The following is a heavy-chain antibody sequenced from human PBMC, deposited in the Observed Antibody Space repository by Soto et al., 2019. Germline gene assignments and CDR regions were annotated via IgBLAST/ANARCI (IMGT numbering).Heavy chain of an antibody. CDR3: AREGITMVRNYYYYYYGMDV. Sequence: GASVKVSCKASGYTFTGYYMHWVRQAPGQGLEWMGWINPNSGGTNYAQKCQGRVTMTRDTSISTAYMELSRLRSDDTAVYYCAREGITMVRNYYYYYYGMDVWGQGTTVTVSS. V-gene: IGHV1-2*02. CDR2: INPNSGGT. J-gene: IGHJ6*02. CDR1: GYTFTGYY. D-gene: IGHD3-10*01.